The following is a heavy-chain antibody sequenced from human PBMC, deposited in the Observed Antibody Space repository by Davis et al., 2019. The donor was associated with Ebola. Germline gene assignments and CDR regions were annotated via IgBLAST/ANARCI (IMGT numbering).Heavy chain of an antibody. Sequence: PSETLSLTCAVYGGSFSGYYWSWIRQPPGKGLEWIGEINHSGSTNYNPSLKSRVTISVDTSKNQFSLKLSSVTAADTAVYYCASTNYGSGSYLSLDYWGQGTLVTVSS. CDR1: GGSFSGYY. CDR3: ASTNYGSGSYLSLDY. J-gene: IGHJ4*02. D-gene: IGHD3-10*01. V-gene: IGHV4-34*01. CDR2: INHSGST.